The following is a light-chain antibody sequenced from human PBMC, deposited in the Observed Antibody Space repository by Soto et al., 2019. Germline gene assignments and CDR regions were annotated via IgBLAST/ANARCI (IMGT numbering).Light chain of an antibody. CDR1: SSXIGAGYD. J-gene: IGLJ2*01. CDR2: GNS. Sequence: QSVLTQPPSVSGAPGQRVTISCTGSSSXIGAGYDVHWYQQLPGTAPKLLIYGNSNRPSGVPDRFSGSKSGTSASLAITGXQAEDXAXYYCQSYDSSLSGVVFGGGTKLTVL. CDR3: QSYDSSLSGVV. V-gene: IGLV1-40*01.